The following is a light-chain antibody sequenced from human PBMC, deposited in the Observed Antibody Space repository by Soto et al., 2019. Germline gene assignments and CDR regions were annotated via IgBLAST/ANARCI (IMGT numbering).Light chain of an antibody. CDR3: RSYAGSNTYV. J-gene: IGLJ1*01. CDR1: SSDVGSYSL. CDR2: EVS. Sequence: QSALTQPASVSGSPGQSITISCTGTSSDVGSYSLVSWYQQHPGKAPKLMIYEVSKRPSGVSNRFSGSKSGDTASLTISGLQAEDEADYYCRSYAGSNTYVFGTGTKVTVL. V-gene: IGLV2-23*02.